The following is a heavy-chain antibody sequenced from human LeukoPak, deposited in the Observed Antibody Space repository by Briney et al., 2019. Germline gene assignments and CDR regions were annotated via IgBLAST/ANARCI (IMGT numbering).Heavy chain of an antibody. CDR2: IIPIFGTA. J-gene: IGHJ6*03. CDR1: GGTFSSYA. V-gene: IGHV1-69*05. Sequence: ASVKVSCKASGGTFSSYAISWVRQAPGQGLEWMGRIIPIFGTANYAQKFQGRVTITTDESTSTAYMELSSLRSEDTAVYYCAREATIFGVVNHYYYYYMDVWGKGTTVTVSS. CDR3: AREATIFGVVNHYYYYYMDV. D-gene: IGHD3-3*01.